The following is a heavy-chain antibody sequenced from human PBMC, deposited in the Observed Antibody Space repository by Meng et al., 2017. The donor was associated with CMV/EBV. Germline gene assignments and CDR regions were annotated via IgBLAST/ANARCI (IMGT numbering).Heavy chain of an antibody. V-gene: IGHV3-15*01. Sequence: GESLKIYCAASGFTFSNAWMSWVRQAPGKGLEWVGRIKSKTDGGTTDYAAPVKGRFTISRDDSKNTLYLQMNSLKTEDTAAYYCTTDDDGYNYYYYYGMDVWGQGTTVTVSS. D-gene: IGHD5-24*01. CDR3: TTDDDGYNYYYYYGMDV. CDR2: IKSKTDGGTT. J-gene: IGHJ6*02. CDR1: GFTFSNAW.